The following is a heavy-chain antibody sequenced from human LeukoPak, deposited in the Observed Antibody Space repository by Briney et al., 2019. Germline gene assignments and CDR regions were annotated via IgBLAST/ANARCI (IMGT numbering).Heavy chain of an antibody. CDR2: ITTYNGNT. Sequence: DSVKVSCKASGYTFPSYAFSWVRQAPGQGLEWMGWITTYNGNTDYAQNLQGRVTLTTDTPTSTAYMELRGLRSDDTAVYFCARVAAGLDYWGQGTLVTVSS. CDR3: ARVAAGLDY. CDR1: GYTFPSYA. V-gene: IGHV1-18*01. J-gene: IGHJ4*02. D-gene: IGHD6-25*01.